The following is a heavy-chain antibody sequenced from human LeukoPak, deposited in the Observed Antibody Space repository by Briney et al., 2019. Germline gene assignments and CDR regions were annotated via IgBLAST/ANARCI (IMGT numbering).Heavy chain of an antibody. CDR3: ARDRRIRYYDSSGYYPWDHDAFDI. Sequence: ASVKVSCKASGYTFTSYGISWVRQAPGQGLEWMGWISAYNGNTNYAQKLQGRVTMTTDTSTSTAYMELSSLRSEDTAVYYCARDRRIRYYDSSGYYPWDHDAFDIWGQGTMVTVSS. D-gene: IGHD3-22*01. J-gene: IGHJ3*02. CDR1: GYTFTSYG. V-gene: IGHV1-18*01. CDR2: ISAYNGNT.